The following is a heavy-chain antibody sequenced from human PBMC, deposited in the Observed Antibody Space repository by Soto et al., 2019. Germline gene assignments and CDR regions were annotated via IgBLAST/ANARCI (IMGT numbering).Heavy chain of an antibody. V-gene: IGHV1-69*12. CDR2: IIPIFPTP. CDR3: ARDKDRQQLGGNYYYGIDV. D-gene: IGHD3-3*02. Sequence: QVQLVQSGAEVKKPGSSVTVSCKASGGTFGNSAISWVRQAPGQGLEWMGGIIPIFPTPAYAQKFQGRVTITADESTSPAYMELTSLRSEDTAVYYCARDKDRQQLGGNYYYGIDVWGQGTTVTVSS. CDR1: GGTFGNSA. J-gene: IGHJ6*02.